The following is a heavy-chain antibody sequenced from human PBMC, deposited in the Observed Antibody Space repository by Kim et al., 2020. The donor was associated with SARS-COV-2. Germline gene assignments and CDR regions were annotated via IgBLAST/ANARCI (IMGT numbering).Heavy chain of an antibody. J-gene: IGHJ4*02. CDR1: GFIFGRYT. CDR2: LSSNSAYV. D-gene: IGHD6-19*01. V-gene: IGHV3-21*03. CDR3: VREARYSSLSSGDYYDY. Sequence: GGSLRLSCEASGFIFGRYTMNWVRQAPGKGLEWVSSLSSNSAYVYYADSLAGRLSISRDNARDTLFLQMDRLRAEDTGVYYCVREARYSSLSSGDYYDYWGKGTLVTVSS.